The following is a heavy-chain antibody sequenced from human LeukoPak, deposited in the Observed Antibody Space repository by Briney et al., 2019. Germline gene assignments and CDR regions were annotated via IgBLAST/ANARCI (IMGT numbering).Heavy chain of an antibody. V-gene: IGHV4-30-2*01. J-gene: IGHJ5*02. CDR1: GGSISSGGYS. CDR2: IYHSGST. CDR3: ARGPSASWYLVDL. D-gene: IGHD6-13*01. Sequence: SSQTLSLTCAGSGGSISSGGYSWSWIRQPPGKGLEWIGYIYHSGSTYYNPSLKSRVTISVDRSKNQFSLKLSSVTAADTAVYYCARGPSASWYLVDLWGQGTLVTVSS.